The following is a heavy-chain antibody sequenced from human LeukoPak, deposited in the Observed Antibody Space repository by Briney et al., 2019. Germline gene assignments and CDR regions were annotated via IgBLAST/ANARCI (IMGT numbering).Heavy chain of an antibody. CDR3: ARDLGSSGYYSGYYYYGMDV. CDR2: IYSGGST. CDR1: GFTVSSNY. Sequence: GGSLRLSCAASGFTVSSNYMSWVRQAPGKGLEWVSVIYSGGSTYYADSVKGRFTISRDNSKNTLYLQMNSLRAEDTAVYYCARDLGSSGYYSGYYYYGMDVWGQGTTVTVSS. D-gene: IGHD3-22*01. J-gene: IGHJ6*02. V-gene: IGHV3-66*01.